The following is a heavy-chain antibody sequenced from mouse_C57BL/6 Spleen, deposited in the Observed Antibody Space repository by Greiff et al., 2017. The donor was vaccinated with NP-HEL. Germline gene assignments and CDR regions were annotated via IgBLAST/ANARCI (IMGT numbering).Heavy chain of an antibody. Sequence: DVKLVESGGGLVKPGGSLKLSCAASGFTFSSYAMSWVRQTPEKRLEWVATISDGGSYTYYPDNVKGRFTISRDNAKNNLYLQMSHLKSEDTAMYYLARDRDYGPLDYWGQGTTLTVSS. J-gene: IGHJ2*01. D-gene: IGHD2-4*01. CDR1: GFTFSSYA. CDR2: ISDGGSYT. V-gene: IGHV5-4*01. CDR3: ARDRDYGPLDY.